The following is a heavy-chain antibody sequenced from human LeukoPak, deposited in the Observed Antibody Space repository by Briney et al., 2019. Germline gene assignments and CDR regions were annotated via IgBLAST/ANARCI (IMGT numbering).Heavy chain of an antibody. CDR1: GFTFSSYS. Sequence: GGSLILSCAASGFTFSSYSMNWVRQAPGKGLEWVSSISSSSSYIYYADSVKGRFTISRDNAKNSLYLQMNSLRAEDTAVYYCAREGQMEDSSGYYYDQLDYWGQGTLVTVSS. CDR3: AREGQMEDSSGYYYDQLDY. J-gene: IGHJ4*02. D-gene: IGHD3-22*01. V-gene: IGHV3-21*01. CDR2: ISSSSSYI.